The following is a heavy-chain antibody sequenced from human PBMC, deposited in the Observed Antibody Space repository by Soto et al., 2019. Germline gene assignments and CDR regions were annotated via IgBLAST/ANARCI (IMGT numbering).Heavy chain of an antibody. J-gene: IGHJ4*02. CDR2: ISGSGGST. CDR3: AKDPRFIAVAGDYFDY. CDR1: GFTFSSYA. V-gene: IGHV3-23*01. D-gene: IGHD6-19*01. Sequence: GGSLRLSCAASGFTFSSYAMSWVRQAPGKGLEWVSAISGSGGSTYYADSVKGRFTISRDNSKNTLYLQMNSLRAEDTAVYYCAKDPRFIAVAGDYFDYWGQGTLVTVSS.